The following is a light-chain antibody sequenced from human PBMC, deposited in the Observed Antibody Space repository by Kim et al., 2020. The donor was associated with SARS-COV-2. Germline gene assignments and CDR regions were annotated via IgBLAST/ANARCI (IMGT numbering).Light chain of an antibody. CDR1: NIGGKN. Sequence: SYELTQPLSVSVALGQTAIITCGGSNIGGKNVHWYQQKPGQAPVLVIYRDNNRPSGIPERFSGSNSGNTATLTISRAQAGDEADYYCQVWDSSTHVVFGGGTKLTVL. CDR3: QVWDSSTHVV. J-gene: IGLJ2*01. V-gene: IGLV3-9*01. CDR2: RDN.